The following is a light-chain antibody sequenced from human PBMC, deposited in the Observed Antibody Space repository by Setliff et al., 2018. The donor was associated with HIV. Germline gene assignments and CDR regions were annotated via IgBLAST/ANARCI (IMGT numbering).Light chain of an antibody. CDR1: STDVGGHNY. CDR3: CSYAGSHTYV. J-gene: IGLJ1*01. V-gene: IGLV2-11*01. CDR2: DVS. Sequence: QSALTQPRSVSGSPGQSVTISCTGTSTDVGGHNYVSWYQQHPGKAPKLMIYDVSKRPSGVPDRFSGSKSGNTASLTISGLQAEDEADYYCCSYAGSHTYVFRTGTKVTVL.